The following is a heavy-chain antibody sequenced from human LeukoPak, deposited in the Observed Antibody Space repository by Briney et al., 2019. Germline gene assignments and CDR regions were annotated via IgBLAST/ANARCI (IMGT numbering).Heavy chain of an antibody. CDR1: GYTFTSYG. CDR3: ARRTYSSSSSIFEY. J-gene: IGHJ4*02. V-gene: IGHV1-18*01. Sequence: ASVKVSCKATGYTFTSYGISWVRQDPGQGLEWMGWISAYNGNINYAQKLQGRVTMTTDTSTSTAYMELRSLGSDDTAVYYRARRTYSSSSSIFEYWGQGTLVTVSS. D-gene: IGHD6-6*01. CDR2: ISAYNGNI.